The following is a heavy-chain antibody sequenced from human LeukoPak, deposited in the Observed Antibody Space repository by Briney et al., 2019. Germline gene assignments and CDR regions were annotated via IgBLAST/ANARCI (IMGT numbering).Heavy chain of an antibody. CDR3: ARVYLERLTAGYFDH. CDR1: GFTFDDYA. CDR2: ISGSGGST. J-gene: IGHJ4*02. V-gene: IGHV3-23*01. Sequence: PGRSLRLSCAASGFTFDDYAMSWVRQAPGKGLEWVSAISGSGGSTYYADSVKGRFTISRDNSKNTVYLQMNSLRDEDSATYYCARVYLERLTAGYFDHWGQGTLVTVSP. D-gene: IGHD2-8*01.